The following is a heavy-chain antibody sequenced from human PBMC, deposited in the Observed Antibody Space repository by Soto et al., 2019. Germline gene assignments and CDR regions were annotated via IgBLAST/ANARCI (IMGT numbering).Heavy chain of an antibody. Sequence: SETLSLTCTVSGGSISSSSYYWGWIRQPPGKGLEWIGSIYYSGSTYYNPSLKSRVTISVDTSKNQFSLKLSSVTAEDTAVYYCARPTYYYDSSGPPAYWGQGTLVTVS. J-gene: IGHJ4*02. CDR3: ARPTYYYDSSGPPAY. CDR1: GGSISSSSYY. CDR2: IYYSGST. V-gene: IGHV4-39*01. D-gene: IGHD3-22*01.